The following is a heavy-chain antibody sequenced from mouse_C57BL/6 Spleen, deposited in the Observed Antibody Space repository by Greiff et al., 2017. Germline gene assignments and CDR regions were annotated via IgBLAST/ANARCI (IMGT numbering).Heavy chain of an antibody. V-gene: IGHV3-6*01. CDR2: ISYDGSN. CDR3: AITGWGYFDY. D-gene: IGHD4-1*01. Sequence: ESGPGLVKPSQSLSLTCSVTGYSITSGYYWNWIRQFPGNKLEWMGYISYDGSNNYNPSLKNRISITRDTSKNQFFLKLNSVTTEDTATYYCAITGWGYFDYWGQGTTLTVSS. J-gene: IGHJ2*01. CDR1: GYSITSGYY.